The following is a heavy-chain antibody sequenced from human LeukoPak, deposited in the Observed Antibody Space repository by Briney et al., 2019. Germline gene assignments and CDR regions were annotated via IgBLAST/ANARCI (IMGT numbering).Heavy chain of an antibody. D-gene: IGHD2-21*02. V-gene: IGHV4-30-4*01. CDR2: IYYSGST. J-gene: IGHJ4*02. CDR1: GGSISSGDYY. Sequence: SETLSLTCTVSGGSISSGDYYWSWIRQPPGKGLEWIGYIYYSGSTYYNPSLKSRITISVDTSKNQFSLKLSSVTAADTAVYYCARGRVLRHIVVVTAIKASGGFDYWGQGTLVTVSS. CDR3: ARGRVLRHIVVVTAIKASGGFDY.